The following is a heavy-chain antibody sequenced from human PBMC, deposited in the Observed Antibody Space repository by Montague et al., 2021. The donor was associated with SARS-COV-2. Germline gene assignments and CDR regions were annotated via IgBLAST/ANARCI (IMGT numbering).Heavy chain of an antibody. CDR2: IYYTGST. Sequence: SETLSLTCTVSGGSISSYYWTWIRQPPGKGLEWIGYIYYTGSTNYNPSLESRVTISLDTSKNQFSLKLSSVTAADTAVYYCARGHYYGRKDYYYGVDVWAKGPRSPSL. CDR3: ARGHYYGRKDYYYGVDV. CDR1: GGSISSYY. J-gene: IGHJ6*02. V-gene: IGHV4-59*13. D-gene: IGHD3-10*01.